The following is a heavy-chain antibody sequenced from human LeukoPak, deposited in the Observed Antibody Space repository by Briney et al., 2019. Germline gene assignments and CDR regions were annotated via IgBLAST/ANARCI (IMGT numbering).Heavy chain of an antibody. J-gene: IGHJ4*02. V-gene: IGHV3-49*04. CDR2: IRSKAYGGAT. CDR1: GFTFGDYA. CDR3: TRVRPPPDFWSGYNIDY. Sequence: GGSLRLSCTASGFTFGDYAMSWVRPGPGEGLEWVGFIRSKAYGGATEYAASVKGRFTISRDDSKSIAYLQMNSLKTKDTAVYYCTRVRPPPDFWSGYNIDYWGQGTLVTVSS. D-gene: IGHD3-3*01.